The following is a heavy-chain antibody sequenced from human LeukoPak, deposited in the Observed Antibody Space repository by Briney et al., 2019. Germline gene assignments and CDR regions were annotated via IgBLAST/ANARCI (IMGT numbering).Heavy chain of an antibody. D-gene: IGHD2-2*01. CDR1: GFTFSSYD. V-gene: IGHV3-23*01. Sequence: GGSLRLPCAASGFTFSSYDMSWVRQAPGKGLEWVSAISGSGGSTYYADSVKGRFTISRDNSKNTLYLQMNSLRAEDTAVYYCAKSPDVVPAASVDYWGQGTLVTVSS. CDR3: AKSPDVVPAASVDY. J-gene: IGHJ4*02. CDR2: ISGSGGST.